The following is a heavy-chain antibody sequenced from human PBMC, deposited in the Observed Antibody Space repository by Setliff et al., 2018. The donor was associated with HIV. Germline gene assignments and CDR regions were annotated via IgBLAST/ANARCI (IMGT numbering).Heavy chain of an antibody. Sequence: GGSLRLSCAASGFTFSSYGMHWVRQAPGKGLEWVAFIRYDANNQYYADSVKGRFTISRDNSKNTLYLQMNRLRSEDTAVYYCAKNLFSSRWSPLDSWGQGTLVTVSS. J-gene: IGHJ4*02. CDR2: IRYDANNQ. V-gene: IGHV3-30*02. CDR3: AKNLFSSRWSPLDS. CDR1: GFTFSSYG. D-gene: IGHD6-13*01.